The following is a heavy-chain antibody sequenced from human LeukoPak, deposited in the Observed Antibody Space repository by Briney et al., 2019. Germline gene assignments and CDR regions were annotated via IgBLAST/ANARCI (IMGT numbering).Heavy chain of an antibody. Sequence: GGSLRLSWAASGFTFSSYAMRWVSQAPGKGLEWVAVISYDGSNKYYADSVKGRFTISRDNSKNTLYLQMNSLRAEDTAVYYCARGHIAVAGTSAFDIWGQGTMVTVSS. J-gene: IGHJ3*02. CDR3: ARGHIAVAGTSAFDI. D-gene: IGHD6-19*01. CDR1: GFTFSSYA. V-gene: IGHV3-30-3*01. CDR2: ISYDGSNK.